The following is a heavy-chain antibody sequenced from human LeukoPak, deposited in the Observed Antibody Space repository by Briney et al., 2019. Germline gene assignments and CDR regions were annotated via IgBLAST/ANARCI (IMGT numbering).Heavy chain of an antibody. Sequence: GGSLRLSCAASGFTFSSYAMTWVRQAPGGGLEWVSGISSSGGTTYHADSVKGRFTISRDNSKNTLYLQMNSLRAEDTAVYYCVRKASYYDSSEDGYFDLWGRGTLVTVSS. CDR3: VRKASYYDSSEDGYFDL. D-gene: IGHD3-22*01. CDR2: ISSSGGTT. V-gene: IGHV3-23*01. CDR1: GFTFSSYA. J-gene: IGHJ2*01.